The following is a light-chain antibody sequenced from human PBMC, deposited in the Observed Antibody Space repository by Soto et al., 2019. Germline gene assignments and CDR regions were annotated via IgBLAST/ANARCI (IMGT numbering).Light chain of an antibody. V-gene: IGLV2-14*01. J-gene: IGLJ2*01. CDR3: SSYTSSSLNVV. Sequence: QSALTQPASVSGSPGQSITISCTGTSSDVGGYNYISWYQQHPGKAPKLMIYDVNNRPTGVSNRFSGSKSGNTASLTISGLQADDEADYYCSSYTSSSLNVVFGGGTKVTVL. CDR2: DVN. CDR1: SSDVGGYNY.